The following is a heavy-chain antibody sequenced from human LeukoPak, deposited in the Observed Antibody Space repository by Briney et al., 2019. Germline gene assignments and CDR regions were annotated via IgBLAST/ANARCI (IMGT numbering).Heavy chain of an antibody. J-gene: IGHJ6*03. D-gene: IGHD3-16*01. V-gene: IGHV4-59*01. CDR1: GGSISSYY. CDR3: ARETSQKGAHYMDV. CDR2: IYYSGST. Sequence: SETLSLTCTVSGGSISSYYWSWVRQPPGKGLEWLGYIYYSGSTNYNPSLKSRVTISVDTSKNQFSLKLSSVTAADTAVYYCARETSQKGAHYMDVWGKGTTVTISS.